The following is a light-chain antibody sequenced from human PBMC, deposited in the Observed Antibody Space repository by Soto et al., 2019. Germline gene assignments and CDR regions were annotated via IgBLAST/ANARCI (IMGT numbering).Light chain of an antibody. CDR2: EVS. Sequence: HSVLTQPASVSGSPGQSITISCTGTSSDVGTYTYVSWYQQHPGKAPKLMIYEVSNRPSGVSNRFSGSKSGNTASLTISGLQAEDEADYYCSSYSSSSTRVVFGGGTQLTV. V-gene: IGLV2-14*01. CDR3: SSYSSSSTRVV. J-gene: IGLJ2*01. CDR1: SSDVGTYTY.